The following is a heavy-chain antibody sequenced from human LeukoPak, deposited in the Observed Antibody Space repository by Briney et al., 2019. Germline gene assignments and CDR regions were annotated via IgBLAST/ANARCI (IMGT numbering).Heavy chain of an antibody. V-gene: IGHV4-59*11. Sequence: PSETLSPTCTVSGGSISSHYWNWIRQPPGKGLEWIGYIFYSGRTNYNPSLKSRLTISVDRSKNQFSLNLSSVTAADTAVYYCARLVVVAGLDVWGKGTTVTVSS. J-gene: IGHJ6*04. CDR3: ARLVVVAGLDV. D-gene: IGHD2-15*01. CDR1: GGSISSHY. CDR2: IFYSGRT.